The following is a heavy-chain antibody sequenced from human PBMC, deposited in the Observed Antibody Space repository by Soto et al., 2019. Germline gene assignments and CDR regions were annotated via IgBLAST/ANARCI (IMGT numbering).Heavy chain of an antibody. CDR2: IYPGDSDT. CDR3: ARQDGSALYYFDY. D-gene: IGHD6-19*01. Sequence: GESLKISCKGSGYTFTSYWIAWVRQMPGKGLEWMGIIYPGDSDTRYSPSFQGQVSISADKSISTAYLQWSSLKASDTAMYYCARQDGSALYYFDYWGQGTQVTVS. V-gene: IGHV5-51*01. J-gene: IGHJ4*02. CDR1: GYTFTSYW.